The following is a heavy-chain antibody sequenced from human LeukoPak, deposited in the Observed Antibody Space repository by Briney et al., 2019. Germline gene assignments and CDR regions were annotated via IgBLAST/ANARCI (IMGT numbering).Heavy chain of an antibody. CDR3: ARGGSGISNAFDI. J-gene: IGHJ3*02. V-gene: IGHV4-59*01. Sequence: SETLSLTCTVSGGSISNYYWNWIRQPPGKGLEWIGYLYYSGSTNSNPSLKSRVTMSVDTSKNQFSLKLRSVTAADTAVYYCARGGSGISNAFDIWGQGTMVTVSS. CDR2: LYYSGST. CDR1: GGSISNYY. D-gene: IGHD3-10*01.